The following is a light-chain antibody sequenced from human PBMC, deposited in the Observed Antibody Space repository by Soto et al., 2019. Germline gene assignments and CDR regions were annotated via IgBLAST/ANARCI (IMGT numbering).Light chain of an antibody. V-gene: IGKV3-20*01. CDR3: QQFGSSPGFT. CDR1: QSINNRY. Sequence: EIVLTQSPGTLSLSPGERATLSCRASQSINNRYLAWYQQKPGQAPRLLIYGASSRATGIPDRFSSSGSGTDFTLTISRLEPEDFAVYYCQQFGSSPGFTFGPGTKVDMK. CDR2: GAS. J-gene: IGKJ3*01.